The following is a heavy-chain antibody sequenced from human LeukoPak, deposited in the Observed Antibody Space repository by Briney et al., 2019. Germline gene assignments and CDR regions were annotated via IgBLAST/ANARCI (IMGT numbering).Heavy chain of an antibody. CDR2: MNPNSGDT. CDR1: GCTFTSYE. Sequence: ASVRVSCKASGCTFTSYEIMWVRQATGQGLEWMGWMNPNSGDTGYAQKFQGRVTMNRDTSKSTAYMDLSNLRSEGTAVYYCARAPRQLSYYYGLDVWGQGTTVTVSS. V-gene: IGHV1-8*01. J-gene: IGHJ6*02. D-gene: IGHD5-18*01. CDR3: ARAPRQLSYYYGLDV.